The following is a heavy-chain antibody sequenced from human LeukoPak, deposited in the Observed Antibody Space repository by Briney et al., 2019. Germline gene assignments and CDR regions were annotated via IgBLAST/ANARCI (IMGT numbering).Heavy chain of an antibody. D-gene: IGHD5-12*01. CDR1: GYTFSGYY. V-gene: IGHV1-2*04. CDR3: ARGIVPAAKPPWDIVATTTPYYYYYYGMDV. J-gene: IGHJ6*02. Sequence: ASVKVSCKASGYTFSGYYMHWVRQAPGQGLEWMGWINPNSGGTNYAQKFQGWVTMTRDTSISTAYMELSRLRSDDTAVYYCARGIVPAAKPPWDIVATTTPYYYYYYGMDVWGQGTTVTVSS. CDR2: INPNSGGT.